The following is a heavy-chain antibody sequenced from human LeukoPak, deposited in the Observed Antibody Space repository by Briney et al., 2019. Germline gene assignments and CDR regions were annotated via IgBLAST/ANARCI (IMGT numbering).Heavy chain of an antibody. J-gene: IGHJ4*02. Sequence: SETLSLTCTVSGGSISSSSYYWGWIRRPPGKGLEWIGSIYYSGSTYYNPSLKSRVTISVDTSKNQFSLKLSSVTAADTAVYYCARHAPTLSGSYKEFDYWGQGTLVTVSS. D-gene: IGHD1-26*01. CDR2: IYYSGST. CDR1: GGSISSSSYY. CDR3: ARHAPTLSGSYKEFDY. V-gene: IGHV4-39*01.